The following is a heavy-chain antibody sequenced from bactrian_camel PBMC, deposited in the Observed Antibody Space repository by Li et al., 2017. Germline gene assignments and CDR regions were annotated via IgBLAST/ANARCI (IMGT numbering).Heavy chain of an antibody. CDR1: GDRPGNRC. J-gene: IGHJ4*01. V-gene: IGHV3S53*01. CDR2: INSDGLT. CDR3: ALDGTYGGDWDADRVLRRTEYNY. D-gene: IGHD1*01. Sequence: HVQLVESGGGSVEAGGSLRLSCTLSGDRPGNRCVAWFRQIPGKEREGVAAINSDGLTTYADSVKGRSTISKDNAKNTLLLQMNSLQLEDTAMYYCALDGTYGGDWDADRVLRRTEYNYWGQGTQVTVS.